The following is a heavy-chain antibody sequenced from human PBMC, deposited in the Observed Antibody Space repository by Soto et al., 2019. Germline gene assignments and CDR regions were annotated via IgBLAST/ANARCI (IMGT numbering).Heavy chain of an antibody. CDR3: ARSGWGGPSGK. V-gene: IGHV1-69*02. D-gene: IGHD6-25*01. J-gene: IGHJ4*01. CDR1: GGPFSSYT. CDR2: IIPVLGLA. Sequence: QVQLGQSGAEVKKPGSSVKVSCRATGGPFSSYTFTWVRQASGQGLEWMGRIIPVLGLANYAQKFQDRVTITADNSTGTVYMELRGLISEDTADYYCARSGWGGPSGKWGQGSLVTVSS.